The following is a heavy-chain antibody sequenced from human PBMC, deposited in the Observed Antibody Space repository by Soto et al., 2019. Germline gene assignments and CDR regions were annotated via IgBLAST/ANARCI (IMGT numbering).Heavy chain of an antibody. CDR1: GYNFNRYG. V-gene: IGHV1-18*01. CDR2: ISTYNSKT. Sequence: RASVKVSCKASGYNFNRYGISWVRQAPGQGLEWMGWISTYNSKTNYAQKLEDRVTMTTDTFTSTAYMELRSLTSDDTAVYYCAREGYCSSGSCALYSHDYFGMDVWGQGTTVTVSS. J-gene: IGHJ6*02. CDR3: AREGYCSSGSCALYSHDYFGMDV. D-gene: IGHD2-15*01.